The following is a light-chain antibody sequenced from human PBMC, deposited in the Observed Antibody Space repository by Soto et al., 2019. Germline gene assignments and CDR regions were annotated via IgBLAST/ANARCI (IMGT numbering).Light chain of an antibody. J-gene: IGLJ2*01. V-gene: IGLV2-23*01. CDR3: CSYAVGTNVV. Sequence: QSVLTQPASVSGSPGQSITISCTGTSNDVGSYNLVSWYQQYPGKAPKPMIYEDTKRPSGVSNRFSGSKSGNTASLTISGLQAEDEADYYCCSYAVGTNVVFGGGTKVTVL. CDR2: EDT. CDR1: SNDVGSYNL.